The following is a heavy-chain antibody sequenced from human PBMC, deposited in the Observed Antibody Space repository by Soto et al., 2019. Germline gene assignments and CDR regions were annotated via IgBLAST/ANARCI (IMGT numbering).Heavy chain of an antibody. CDR2: IDYSGSA. J-gene: IGHJ4*02. CDR1: GDSISRYY. V-gene: IGHV4-59*01. D-gene: IGHD6-25*01. Sequence: QVQLQESGPGILKPSETLSLTCVVSGDSISRYYWSWLRQPPGKGLEWIGLIDYSGSANYNPSPKSRVTISVDTSKNLFSLTLTSVTAADTAVYFCARATSYTDSGFDSWGQGTLVTVSS. CDR3: ARATSYTDSGFDS.